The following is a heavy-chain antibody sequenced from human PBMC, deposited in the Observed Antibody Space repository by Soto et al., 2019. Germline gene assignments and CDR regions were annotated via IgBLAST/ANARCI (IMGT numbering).Heavy chain of an antibody. CDR3: AKGHGIFGVVIPSDY. D-gene: IGHD3-3*01. Sequence: EVQLLESGGGLVQPGGSLRLSCAVSGFTFSSYAMSWVRQAPGKGLEWVSAISNSGASTYYADSVKGRFTISRDNSKNKLYLQMNSLRAEDTAVYYSAKGHGIFGVVIPSDYWGQGTLVTVSS. V-gene: IGHV3-23*01. CDR2: ISNSGAST. J-gene: IGHJ4*02. CDR1: GFTFSSYA.